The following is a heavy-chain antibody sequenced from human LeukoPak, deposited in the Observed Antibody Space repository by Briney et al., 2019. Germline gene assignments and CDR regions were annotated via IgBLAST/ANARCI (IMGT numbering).Heavy chain of an antibody. CDR2: INHSGST. Sequence: SETLSLTCAVYGGSFSGYYWSWIHQPPGKGLEWIGEINHSGSTNYNPSLKSRVTISVDTSKNQFSLKLSSVTAADTAVYYCARLGGPYYDILTGYYRAYYYYMDVWGKGTTVTISS. V-gene: IGHV4-34*01. D-gene: IGHD3-9*01. CDR1: GGSFSGYY. CDR3: ARLGGPYYDILTGYYRAYYYYMDV. J-gene: IGHJ6*03.